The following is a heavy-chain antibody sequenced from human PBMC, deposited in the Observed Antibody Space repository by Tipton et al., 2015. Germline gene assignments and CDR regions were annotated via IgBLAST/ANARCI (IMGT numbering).Heavy chain of an antibody. CDR2: IYYSGST. V-gene: IGHV4-61*01. CDR1: GVSVSSASYY. J-gene: IGHJ4*02. Sequence: LRLSCTVSGVSVSSASYYWSWIRQPPGKGLEWIGYIYYSGSTNYNPSLKSRVTISVDTSKNQFSLKLSSVTAADTAVYYCARDRLGPGGFDYWGQGTLVTVSS. CDR3: ARDRLGPGGFDY. D-gene: IGHD3-16*01.